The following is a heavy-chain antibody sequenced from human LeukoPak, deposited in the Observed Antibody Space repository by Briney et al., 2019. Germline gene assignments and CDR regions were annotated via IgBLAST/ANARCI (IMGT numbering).Heavy chain of an antibody. V-gene: IGHV3-20*04. J-gene: IGHJ4*02. Sequence: PGGSLRLSCAASGFTFDDYAMNWVRQAPGKGLERVSGINWNGGSTGYADSVKGRFTISRDNVKNSLYLEMDSLRAEDTALYYCARDYYGDSYFDNWGQGTLVTVSS. CDR2: INWNGGST. D-gene: IGHD4-17*01. CDR1: GFTFDDYA. CDR3: ARDYYGDSYFDN.